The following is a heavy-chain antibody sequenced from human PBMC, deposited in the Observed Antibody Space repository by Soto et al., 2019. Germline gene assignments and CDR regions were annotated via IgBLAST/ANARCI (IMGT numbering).Heavy chain of an antibody. D-gene: IGHD3-22*01. J-gene: IGHJ4*02. CDR2: ISSSSSYT. CDR3: AKKGYYDTSGYPIRYFDY. CDR1: GFTFSDYY. V-gene: IGHV3-11*03. Sequence: GGSLRLSCTASGFTFSDYYMSWIRQAPGKGLEWVSYISSSSSYTNYGDSVKGRFTISRDNAKNSLYLQMNSLRAEDTAVYYCAKKGYYDTSGYPIRYFDYWGQGTLVTXSS.